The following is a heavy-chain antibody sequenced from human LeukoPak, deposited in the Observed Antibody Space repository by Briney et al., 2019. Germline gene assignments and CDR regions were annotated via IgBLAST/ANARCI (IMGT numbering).Heavy chain of an antibody. D-gene: IGHD3-22*01. Sequence: GGSLRLSRAASGFTFRTYGMNWVRQAPGKGLEWVSFISSSGSYIYYADSVKGRFTISRDNAANSLYLQMNSLRAEDTAVYYCASLHYDSSVFVDYWGQGTLVTVSS. CDR1: GFTFRTYG. J-gene: IGHJ4*02. CDR3: ASLHYDSSVFVDY. V-gene: IGHV3-21*01. CDR2: ISSSGSYI.